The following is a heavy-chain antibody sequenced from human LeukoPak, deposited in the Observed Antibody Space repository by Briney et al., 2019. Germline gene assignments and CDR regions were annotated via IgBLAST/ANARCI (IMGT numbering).Heavy chain of an antibody. J-gene: IGHJ4*02. CDR1: GGSISSYY. CDR3: ARQILFHSERWLKFFDY. D-gene: IGHD5-24*01. Sequence: SETLSLTCTVSGGSISSYYWSWIRQPPGKGLEWIGYIYYSGSTNYNPSLKSRVTISVDTSKNQFSLKLSSVTAADTAVYYCARQILFHSERWLKFFDYWGQGTLVTVSS. CDR2: IYYSGST. V-gene: IGHV4-59*08.